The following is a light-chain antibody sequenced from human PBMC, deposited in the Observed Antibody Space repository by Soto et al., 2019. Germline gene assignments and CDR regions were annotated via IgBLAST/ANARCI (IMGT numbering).Light chain of an antibody. CDR3: AAWDDILNGPV. Sequence: QSVLTQPPSVSEAPRQRVTISCSGSSSNIGNNAVNWYQQLPGKAPKLLIYYGDLLPSGVSDRFSGSKSGTSASLAISGLQSEDEADYYCAAWDDILNGPVFGGGTKLTVL. CDR1: SSNIGNNA. V-gene: IGLV1-36*01. CDR2: YGD. J-gene: IGLJ3*02.